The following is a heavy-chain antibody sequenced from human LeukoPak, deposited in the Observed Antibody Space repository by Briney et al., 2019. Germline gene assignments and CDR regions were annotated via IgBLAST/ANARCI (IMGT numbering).Heavy chain of an antibody. V-gene: IGHV1-69*13. CDR2: TIPIFGTA. J-gene: IGHJ5*02. Sequence: SVNVSGKASQRTFISYATSWVRQAPGQGLEWRGGTIPIFGTANYAQKFQGRVTITADESTSTAYMELSSLRSEDTAVYYCARDFNVPGIAVEDWFDPWGQGTLVTVSS. CDR1: QRTFISYA. CDR3: ARDFNVPGIAVEDWFDP. D-gene: IGHD6-19*01.